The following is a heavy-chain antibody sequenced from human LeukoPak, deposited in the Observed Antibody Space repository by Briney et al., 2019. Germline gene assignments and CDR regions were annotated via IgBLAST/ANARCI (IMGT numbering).Heavy chain of an antibody. Sequence: TGGSLRLSCAASGFTFSSYWMHWVRQAPGKGLVWVSRINSDGSSTSYADSVKGRFTISRDNAKNTLYLQMNSLRAEDTAVYYCARAPYDFWSGYYQSGAFDIWGQGTMVTVSS. CDR1: GFTFSSYW. CDR2: INSDGSST. CDR3: ARAPYDFWSGYYQSGAFDI. V-gene: IGHV3-74*01. J-gene: IGHJ3*02. D-gene: IGHD3-3*01.